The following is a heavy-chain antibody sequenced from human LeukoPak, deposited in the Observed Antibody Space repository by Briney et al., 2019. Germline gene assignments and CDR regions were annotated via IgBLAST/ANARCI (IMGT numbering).Heavy chain of an antibody. J-gene: IGHJ4*02. V-gene: IGHV4-4*07. CDR1: GGSISNYY. CDR3: ARGIGYSSRFDY. Sequence: PSETLSLTCTVSGGSISNYYWNWVRQPDGKGLEWIGRIYTSGSTNYNPSLKSRVTISVDKSQSQFSLKLSSVTAADTAMYYCARGIGYSSRFDYWGQGTLVTVSS. CDR2: IYTSGST. D-gene: IGHD6-13*01.